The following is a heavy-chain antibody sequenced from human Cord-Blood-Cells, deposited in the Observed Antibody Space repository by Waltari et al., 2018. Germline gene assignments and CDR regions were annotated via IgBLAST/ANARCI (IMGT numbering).Heavy chain of an antibody. D-gene: IGHD3-10*01. CDR2: INHSGST. CDR3: ARGPLYYYGSGSYYKDPYFDY. CDR1: GGSFSGYY. Sequence: QVQLQQWGAGLLKPSETLSLTCAVYGGSFSGYYWSWIRQPPGKGLGWIGEINHSGSTNYTPALKSRVTISVDTSKNQFSLKLSSVTAADTAVYYCARGPLYYYGSGSYYKDPYFDYWGQGTLVTVSS. J-gene: IGHJ4*02. V-gene: IGHV4-34*01.